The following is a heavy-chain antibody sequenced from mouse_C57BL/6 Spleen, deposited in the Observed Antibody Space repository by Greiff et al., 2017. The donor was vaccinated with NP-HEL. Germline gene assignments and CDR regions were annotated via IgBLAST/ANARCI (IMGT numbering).Heavy chain of an antibody. Sequence: VQLQESGAELARPGASVKLSCKASGYTFTSYGISWVKQRPGQGLEWIGEIYPRSGNTYYNEKFKGKATLTADKSSSTAYMELRSLTSEDSAVYFCASLITTVDLFAYWGQGTLVTVSA. CDR1: GYTFTSYG. J-gene: IGHJ3*01. D-gene: IGHD1-1*01. V-gene: IGHV1-81*01. CDR3: ASLITTVDLFAY. CDR2: IYPRSGNT.